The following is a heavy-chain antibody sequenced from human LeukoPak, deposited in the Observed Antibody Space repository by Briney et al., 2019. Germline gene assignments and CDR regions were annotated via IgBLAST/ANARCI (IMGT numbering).Heavy chain of an antibody. CDR1: GVTFSTFA. Sequence: PGTSLRLSCAASGVTFSTFAMHWVRQAPGKGLEWLAVISNDGSNKYYTDSVKGRFSISRDNSKNTLFLQMSSLRVEDTAVYYCAVNPSRYFDHWGQGTLVTVSS. D-gene: IGHD1-14*01. J-gene: IGHJ4*02. CDR3: AVNPSRYFDH. V-gene: IGHV3-30-3*01. CDR2: ISNDGSNK.